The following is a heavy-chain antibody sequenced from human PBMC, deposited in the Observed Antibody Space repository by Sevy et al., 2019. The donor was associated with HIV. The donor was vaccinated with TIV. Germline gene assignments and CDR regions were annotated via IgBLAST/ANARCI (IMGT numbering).Heavy chain of an antibody. CDR2: ISGYTENT. D-gene: IGHD3-22*01. CDR3: ARDWTPTSYYDSSAMKRDCYFDS. Sequence: ASVKVSCEASGYTFTTSGINWVRQAPGQGLEWMGWISGYTENTKYAQKLQDRLTLTIDTSTSTAYMDLRSLRAGDTAVYYCARDWTPTSYYDSSAMKRDCYFDSWGQGTLVTVSS. J-gene: IGHJ4*02. V-gene: IGHV1-18*01. CDR1: GYTFTTSG.